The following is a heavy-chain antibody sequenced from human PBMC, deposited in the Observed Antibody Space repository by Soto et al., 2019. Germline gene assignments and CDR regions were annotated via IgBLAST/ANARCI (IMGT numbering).Heavy chain of an antibody. J-gene: IGHJ3*02. CDR2: IYYSGST. CDR3: ARGICGGDCYDAFDI. D-gene: IGHD2-21*02. CDR1: GGSISSYY. Sequence: NPSETLSLTCTVSGGSISSYYWSWIRQPPGKGLEWIGYIYYSGSTNYNPSLKSRVTISVDTYKNQFSLKLSSVTAADTAVYYCARGICGGDCYDAFDIWGQGTMVTVSS. V-gene: IGHV4-59*01.